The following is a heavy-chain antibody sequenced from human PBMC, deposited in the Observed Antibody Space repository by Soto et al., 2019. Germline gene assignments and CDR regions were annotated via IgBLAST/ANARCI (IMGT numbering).Heavy chain of an antibody. CDR3: ANIGGVLSTYYDFWSGYFDY. CDR1: GFTFSSYA. CDR2: ISGSGGST. D-gene: IGHD3-3*01. V-gene: IGHV3-23*01. Sequence: EVQLLESGGGLVQPGGSLRLSCAASGFTFSSYAMSWVRQAPGKGLEWVSAISGSGGSTYYADSVKGRFTISRDNSKNTLYLQMNSLRAEDTVVYYCANIGGVLSTYYDFWSGYFDYWGQGTLVTVSS. J-gene: IGHJ4*02.